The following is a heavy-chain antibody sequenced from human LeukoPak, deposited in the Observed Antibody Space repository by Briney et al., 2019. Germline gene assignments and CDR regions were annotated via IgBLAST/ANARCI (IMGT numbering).Heavy chain of an antibody. CDR1: GFTFSSYW. Sequence: GGSLRLSCAASGFTFSSYWMHWVRQAPGKGLVWVSRINSDGSSTSYADSVKGRFTISRDNSKNTLYLQMNSLRAEDTAVYYCAKALGYYYDSSGYPLGYWGQGTLVTVSS. V-gene: IGHV3-74*01. J-gene: IGHJ4*02. D-gene: IGHD3-22*01. CDR3: AKALGYYYDSSGYPLGY. CDR2: INSDGSST.